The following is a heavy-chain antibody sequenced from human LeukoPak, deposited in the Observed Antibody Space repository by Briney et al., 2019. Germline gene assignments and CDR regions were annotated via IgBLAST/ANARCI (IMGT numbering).Heavy chain of an antibody. J-gene: IGHJ4*02. CDR3: ARHRITMVRGVIPYYFDY. Sequence: SGTLSLTCTVSGGSISSYYWSWIRQPPGRGLEWIGYISYSGSTNYNPSLQSRVTISVDTSKNQFSLKLTSVTAADTAVYYCARHRITMVRGVIPYYFDYWGQGTLITASS. D-gene: IGHD3-10*01. CDR1: GGSISSYY. V-gene: IGHV4-59*08. CDR2: ISYSGST.